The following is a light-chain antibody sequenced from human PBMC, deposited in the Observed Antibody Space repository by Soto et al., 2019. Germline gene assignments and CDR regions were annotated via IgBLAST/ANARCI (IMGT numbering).Light chain of an antibody. CDR1: SSDVCGYNY. Sequence: QSVLTQPASVSGSPGQSITISCTGTSSDVCGYNYVSWYQQHPGKAPKLMIYDVSNRPSGVSNRFSGSKSGNTASMTISGLQDEDEADYYCSSYTSSSTLVFGGGTKLTVL. CDR3: SSYTSSSTLV. V-gene: IGLV2-14*01. J-gene: IGLJ3*02. CDR2: DVS.